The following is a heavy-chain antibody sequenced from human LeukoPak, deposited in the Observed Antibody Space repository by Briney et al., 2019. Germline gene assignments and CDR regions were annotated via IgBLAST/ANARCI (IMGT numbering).Heavy chain of an antibody. D-gene: IGHD4-17*01. V-gene: IGHV4-59*01. J-gene: IGHJ4*02. CDR2: IYYSGST. Sequence: PSETLSLTCTVSGGSISSYYWSWIRQPPGKGLEWIGYIYYSGSTNYNPSLKSRVTISVDTSKNQFSLKLSSVTAADTAVYYCARHGVYDDYSTPGGSDYWGQGTLVTVSS. CDR3: ARHGVYDDYSTPGGSDY. CDR1: GGSISSYY.